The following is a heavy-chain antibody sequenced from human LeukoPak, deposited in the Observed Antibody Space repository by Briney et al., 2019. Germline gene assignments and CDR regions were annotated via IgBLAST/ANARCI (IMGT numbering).Heavy chain of an antibody. Sequence: GGSLRLSCAASGNYWMHWVRQAPGKGLEWVSAISGSGSNTYYADSVEGRFTISRDNSKNTLSLQMNSLRAEDTAVYFCAKDRYSSGYFGWGQGTLVTVSS. CDR3: AKDRYSSGYFG. CDR2: ISGSGSNT. D-gene: IGHD3-22*01. CDR1: GNYW. J-gene: IGHJ4*02. V-gene: IGHV3-23*01.